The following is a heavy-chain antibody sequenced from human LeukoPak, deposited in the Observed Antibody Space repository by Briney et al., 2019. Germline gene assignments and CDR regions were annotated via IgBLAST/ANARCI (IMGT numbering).Heavy chain of an antibody. Sequence: PSQTLSLTCTVSGGSISSGGYYWSWIRQHPGKGLEWIGYIYYSGSTYYNPSLKSRVTISVDTSKNQFSLKLSSVTAADTAVYYCARGRTYYDILGPPGPFDYWGQGTLVTVSS. J-gene: IGHJ4*02. CDR3: ARGRTYYDILGPPGPFDY. D-gene: IGHD3-9*01. CDR1: GGSISSGGYY. CDR2: IYYSGST. V-gene: IGHV4-31*03.